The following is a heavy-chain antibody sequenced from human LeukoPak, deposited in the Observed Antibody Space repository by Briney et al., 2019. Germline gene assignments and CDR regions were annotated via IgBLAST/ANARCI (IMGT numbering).Heavy chain of an antibody. D-gene: IGHD1-1*01. V-gene: IGHV3-7*03. Sequence: GGSLRLSCLTSGFTLSTNAMSWVRQAPGKGLEWVANIKQDGSEKYYVDSVKGRFTISRDNAKNSLYLQMNSLRAEDTAVYYCARTGTTFDYWGQGTLVTVSS. CDR1: GFTLSTNA. CDR3: ARTGTTFDY. CDR2: IKQDGSEK. J-gene: IGHJ4*02.